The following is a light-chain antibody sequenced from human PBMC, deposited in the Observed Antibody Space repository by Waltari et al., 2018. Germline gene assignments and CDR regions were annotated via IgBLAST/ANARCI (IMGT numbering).Light chain of an antibody. J-gene: IGLJ2*01. V-gene: IGLV1-44*01. Sequence: QSVLTQPPSASGTPGQRVTISCSGSSSHIGSNTVNWYQQHPGTAPKLLIYSNNQRPSGVPDRFSGSKSGTSASLAISGLQSEDEADYYCAAWDDSLKTVIFGGGTKLTVL. CDR3: AAWDDSLKTVI. CDR1: SSHIGSNT. CDR2: SNN.